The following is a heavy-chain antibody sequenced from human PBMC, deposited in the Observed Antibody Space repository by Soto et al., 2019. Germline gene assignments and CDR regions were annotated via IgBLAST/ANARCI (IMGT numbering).Heavy chain of an antibody. CDR1: GGSISSYY. D-gene: IGHD4-17*01. CDR3: ARTGTRDYGFIIY. J-gene: IGHJ4*02. V-gene: IGHV4-59*08. CDR2: MYNSGST. Sequence: SETLSLTSTVSGGSISSYYWTWIRQPPGKGLEWIGFMYNSGSTHYNPSLKSRVTISLDTSKNQFSLNLRSVTAADTAVYYCARTGTRDYGFIIYWGQGTLVTVSS.